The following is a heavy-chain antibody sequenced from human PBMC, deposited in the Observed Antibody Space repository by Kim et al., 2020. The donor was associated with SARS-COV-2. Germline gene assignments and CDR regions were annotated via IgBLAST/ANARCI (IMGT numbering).Heavy chain of an antibody. CDR3: ARLYSGSYFADY. J-gene: IGHJ4*02. V-gene: IGHV4-30-2*01. Sequence: YYTPSLKSRVTISVDRSKNQFSLKLSSVTAADTAVYYCARLYSGSYFADYWGQGTLVTVSS. D-gene: IGHD1-26*01.